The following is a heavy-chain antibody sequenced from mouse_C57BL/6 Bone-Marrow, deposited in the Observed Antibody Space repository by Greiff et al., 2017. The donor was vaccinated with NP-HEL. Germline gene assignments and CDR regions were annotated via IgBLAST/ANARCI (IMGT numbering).Heavy chain of an antibody. D-gene: IGHD2-4*01. Sequence: VMLVESGAELAKPGASVKLSCKASGYTFTSYWMHWVKQRPGQGLEWIGYINPSSGYTKYNQKFKDKATLTADKSSSTAYMQLSSLTYEDSAVYYCASDYDGADAMDYWGQGTSVTVSS. CDR3: ASDYDGADAMDY. CDR1: GYTFTSYW. V-gene: IGHV1-7*01. CDR2: INPSSGYT. J-gene: IGHJ4*01.